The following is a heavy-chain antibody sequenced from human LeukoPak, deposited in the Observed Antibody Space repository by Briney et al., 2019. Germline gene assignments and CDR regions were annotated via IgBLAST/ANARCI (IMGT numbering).Heavy chain of an antibody. J-gene: IGHJ4*02. CDR3: ARVPLRFLEPFDY. V-gene: IGHV4-34*01. CDR2: ISHSGTT. Sequence: NPSETLSLTCSVYGGSLNGYYWSRIRQPPGKGLEWIGEISHSGTTNYNPSLTSRVTMSLDTSKNQFSLKLNSATAADTAVYYCARVPLRFLEPFDYWGQGTLVTVSS. CDR1: GGSLNGYY. D-gene: IGHD3-3*01.